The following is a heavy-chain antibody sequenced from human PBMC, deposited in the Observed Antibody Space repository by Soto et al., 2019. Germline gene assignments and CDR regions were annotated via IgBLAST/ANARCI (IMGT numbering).Heavy chain of an antibody. CDR1: GGTFSSYA. V-gene: IGHV1-69*01. J-gene: IGHJ6*02. Sequence: QVQLVQSGAEVKKPGSSVKVSCKASGGTFSSYAISWVRQAPGQGLEWMGGIIPIFGTANYAQQFQGRVTITADESTSTAYMELSSLRSEDTAVYYCARGTIYGGNQSYYYYGMDVWGQGTTVTVSS. D-gene: IGHD4-17*01. CDR3: ARGTIYGGNQSYYYYGMDV. CDR2: IIPIFGTA.